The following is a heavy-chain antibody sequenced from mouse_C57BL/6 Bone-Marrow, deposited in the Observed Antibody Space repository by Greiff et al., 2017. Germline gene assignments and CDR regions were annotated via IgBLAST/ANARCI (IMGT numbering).Heavy chain of an antibody. CDR2: IYPRSGNT. CDR3: ARYYYGSSSSWYFDV. V-gene: IGHV1-81*01. CDR1: GYTFTSYG. Sequence: QVQLQQSGAELARPGASVKLSCKASGYTFTSYGISWVKQRTGQGLEWIGEIYPRSGNTYYNEKFKGKATLTADKSSSTAYMELRSLTSEDSAVYFCARYYYGSSSSWYFDVSGTGTTVTVSS. J-gene: IGHJ1*03. D-gene: IGHD1-1*01.